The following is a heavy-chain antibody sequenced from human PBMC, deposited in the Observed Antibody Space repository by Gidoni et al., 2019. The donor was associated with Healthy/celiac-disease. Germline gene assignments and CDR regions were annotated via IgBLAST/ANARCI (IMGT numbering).Heavy chain of an antibody. J-gene: IGHJ3*02. CDR3: AKVVAYCGGDCYFDAFDI. CDR2: ISYDGSNK. CDR1: GFTFSSYG. V-gene: IGHV3-30*18. Sequence: QVQLVESGGGVVQPGRSLRLSCAAAGFTFSSYGMHWVRQAPGKGLEWVAVISYDGSNKYYADSVKGRFTISRDNSKNTLYLQMNSLRAEDTAVYYCAKVVAYCGGDCYFDAFDIWGQGTMVTVSS. D-gene: IGHD2-21*02.